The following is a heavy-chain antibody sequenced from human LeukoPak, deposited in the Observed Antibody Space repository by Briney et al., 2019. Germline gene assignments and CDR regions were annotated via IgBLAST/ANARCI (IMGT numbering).Heavy chain of an antibody. CDR2: ISYDGSNK. Sequence: GGSLRLSCAASGFTFSSYAMHWVRQAPGKGLEWGAVISYDGSNKYYADSLKGRFTISRDNSTKTLYLKMNSLRAEDTAVYYCARGSRWLQLKLNFDYWGQGTLVTVSS. V-gene: IGHV3-30-3*01. J-gene: IGHJ4*02. CDR1: GFTFSSYA. CDR3: ARGSRWLQLKLNFDY. D-gene: IGHD5-24*01.